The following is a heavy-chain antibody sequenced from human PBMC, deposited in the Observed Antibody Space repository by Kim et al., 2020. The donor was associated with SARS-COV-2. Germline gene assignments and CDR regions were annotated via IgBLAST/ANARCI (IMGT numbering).Heavy chain of an antibody. V-gene: IGHV1-2*02. J-gene: IGHJ4*02. CDR3: ARDTVHAGAVAVDY. D-gene: IGHD6-19*01. CDR1: GYTFTGYY. CDR2: INPNSGGT. Sequence: ASVKVSCKASGYTFTGYYMHWVRQAPGQGLEWMGWINPNSGGTNYAQKFQGRVTMTRDTSISTAYMELSRLRSDDTAVYYCARDTVHAGAVAVDYWGQGTLVTVSS.